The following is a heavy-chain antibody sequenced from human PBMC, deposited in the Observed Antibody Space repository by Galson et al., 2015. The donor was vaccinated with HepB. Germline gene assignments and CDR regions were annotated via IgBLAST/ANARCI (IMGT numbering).Heavy chain of an antibody. Sequence: SLRLSCAASGFTFSNFGMHWDRQAPGKGLEWVAFIRYDGSNKYYPDSVKGRFTISRDNSKNTLYLQMNSLRPEASAMYYCAKDRYYGDYFDYWGQGALVTVSS. CDR1: GFTFSNFG. D-gene: IGHD4-17*01. J-gene: IGHJ4*02. V-gene: IGHV3-30*02. CDR2: IRYDGSNK. CDR3: AKDRYYGDYFDY.